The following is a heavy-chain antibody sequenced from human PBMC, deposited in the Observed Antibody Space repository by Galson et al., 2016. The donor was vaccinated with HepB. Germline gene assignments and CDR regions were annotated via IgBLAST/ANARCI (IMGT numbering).Heavy chain of an antibody. Sequence: SLRLSCAASGSTFNNYAMNWVRQTPGKGLEWVSVIGYSGETTYYADSVKGRFIISRDNSKSTLYLQMNSLRGDDTAVYYCARDLNDRSGYYFGAFGFWGQGTLVTVSS. J-gene: IGHJ3*01. CDR1: GSTFNNYA. CDR2: IGYSGETT. V-gene: IGHV3-23*01. CDR3: ARDLNDRSGYYFGAFGF. D-gene: IGHD3-22*01.